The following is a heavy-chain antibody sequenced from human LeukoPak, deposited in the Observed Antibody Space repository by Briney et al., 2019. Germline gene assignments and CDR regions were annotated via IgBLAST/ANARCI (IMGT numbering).Heavy chain of an antibody. CDR2: IKQDGSDK. D-gene: IGHD5-12*01. CDR1: QFSFSNNW. V-gene: IGHV3-7*01. J-gene: IGHJ4*02. CDR3: ARVPTVDSELTTDY. Sequence: GGSLRLSCVASQFSFSNNWMSWVRQAPGKGLELVANIKQDGSDKYYADSVKGRFTISRENAKNSVYLQMNSLRADDTAVYYCARVPTVDSELTTDYWGQGTLVTVSS.